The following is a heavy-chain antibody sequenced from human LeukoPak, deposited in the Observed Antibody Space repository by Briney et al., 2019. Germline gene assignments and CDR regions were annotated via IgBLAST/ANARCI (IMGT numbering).Heavy chain of an antibody. CDR2: IYPGDSES. Sequence: KVSCKASGYTFTSYWIGWVRQMPGKGLEWMGIIYPGDSESKYRPSLQGQVAISVDKSINTAYLQWSRLKASDTAIYYCARIEGSTFDYWGQGTLVTVSS. J-gene: IGHJ4*02. CDR3: ARIEGSTFDY. CDR1: GYTFTSYW. V-gene: IGHV5-51*01.